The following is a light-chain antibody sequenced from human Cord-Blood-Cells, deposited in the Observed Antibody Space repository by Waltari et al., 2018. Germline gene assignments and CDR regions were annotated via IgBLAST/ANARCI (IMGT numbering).Light chain of an antibody. CDR1: SGHSSYI. J-gene: IGLJ2*01. CDR2: LEGSGSY. Sequence: QPVLTQSSSASASLGSSVKLTCPLSSGHSSYIIAWHPQQPGKAPRYLMKLEGSGSYNKGSGVPDRFSGSSSGADRYLTISNLQSEDEADYYCETWDSNSVVFGGGTKLTVL. CDR3: ETWDSNSVV. V-gene: IGLV4-60*03.